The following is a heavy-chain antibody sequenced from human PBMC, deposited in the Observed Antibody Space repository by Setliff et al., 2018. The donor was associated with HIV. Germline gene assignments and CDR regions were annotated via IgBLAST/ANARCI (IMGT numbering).Heavy chain of an antibody. CDR1: GYSLTSGYY. CDR3: ARGPYYYNSSGQISAEYFQH. Sequence: PSETLSLTCGVSGYSLTSGYYWGWIRQPPGKGLEWIGSIHDSGRTYYNPSLKSRVTISVDTSKNQFSLKLSSVTAADTAVYYCARGPYYYNSSGQISAEYFQHWGQGTLVTV. CDR2: IHDSGRT. V-gene: IGHV4-38-2*01. J-gene: IGHJ1*01. D-gene: IGHD3-22*01.